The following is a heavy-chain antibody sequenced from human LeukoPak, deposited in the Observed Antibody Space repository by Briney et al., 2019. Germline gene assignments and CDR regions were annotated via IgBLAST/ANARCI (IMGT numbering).Heavy chain of an antibody. CDR2: INHSGST. V-gene: IGHV4-34*01. D-gene: IGHD6-19*01. CDR1: DGSFSGYY. CDR3: ARGSGWYLGYYYYYMDV. J-gene: IGHJ6*03. Sequence: PSETLSLTCAVYDGSFSGYYWSWLRQPPGKGLEWIGEINHSGSTNYNPSLKSRVTISVDTSKNQYSLKLSSVTAANTAVYYCARGSGWYLGYYYYYMDVWGKGTTVTVPS.